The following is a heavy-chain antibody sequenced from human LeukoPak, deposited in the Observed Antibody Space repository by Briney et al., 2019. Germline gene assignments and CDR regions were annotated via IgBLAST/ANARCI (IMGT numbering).Heavy chain of an antibody. D-gene: IGHD2-21*02. CDR1: GGSISSTNW. V-gene: IGHV4-4*02. Sequence: SETLSLTCGVSGGSISSTNWWSWVRQPPGQGLEWIGEVSLTGETNYNPSLNGRVTMSLDGSRNQLSLTLTSVTAADTAVYYCASIPYCGGDCYSDAFDIWGQGTMVTVSS. CDR2: VSLTGET. CDR3: ASIPYCGGDCYSDAFDI. J-gene: IGHJ3*02.